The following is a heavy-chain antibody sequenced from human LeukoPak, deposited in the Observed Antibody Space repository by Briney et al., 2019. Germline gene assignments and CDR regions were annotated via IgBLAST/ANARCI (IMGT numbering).Heavy chain of an antibody. J-gene: IGHJ4*02. CDR2: ISSSSSTI. CDR3: AREGPRGYRYGYQVGSYFDY. D-gene: IGHD5-18*01. CDR1: GFTFSSYS. Sequence: QTGGSLRLSCAASGFTFSSYSMNWVRQAPGKGLEWVSYISSSSSTIYYADSVKGRFTISRDNAKNSLYLKMNSLRAADTAVYYCAREGPRGYRYGYQVGSYFDYWGQGTLVTVSS. V-gene: IGHV3-48*01.